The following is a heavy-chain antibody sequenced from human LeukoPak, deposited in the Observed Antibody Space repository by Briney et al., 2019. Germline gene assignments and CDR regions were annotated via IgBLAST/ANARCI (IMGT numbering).Heavy chain of an antibody. CDR3: ARGELWCGKLPKSRDY. J-gene: IGHJ4*02. D-gene: IGHD3-10*01. CDR2: IIPNFGST. Sequence: GASVKVFCKASGGTFSSYDISWVRQDPGQGLEWMGGIIPNFGSTNYAQKFQGRVTMTADESTSTAYMELSSPRSEDTAVYYCARGELWCGKLPKSRDYWGQGTLVTVSS. CDR1: GGTFSSYD. V-gene: IGHV1-69*13.